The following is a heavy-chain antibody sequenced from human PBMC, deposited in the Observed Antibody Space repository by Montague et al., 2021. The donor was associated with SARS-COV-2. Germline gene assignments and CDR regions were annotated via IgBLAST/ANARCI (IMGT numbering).Heavy chain of an antibody. Sequence: SETLSLTCTVSGGSISSYYWSWIRQPPGKGLEWIGYIYYSESTNYNPSLKSRVTISVDTSKNQFSLKLSSVTAADTAVYYCARDTGEYCSGGSCLYGMDVWGQGTTVTVSS. CDR2: IYYSEST. D-gene: IGHD2-15*01. CDR1: GGSISSYY. CDR3: ARDTGEYCSGGSCLYGMDV. J-gene: IGHJ6*02. V-gene: IGHV4-59*01.